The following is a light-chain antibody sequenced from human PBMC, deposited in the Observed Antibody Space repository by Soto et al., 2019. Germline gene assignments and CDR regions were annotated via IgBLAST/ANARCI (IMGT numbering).Light chain of an antibody. CDR1: SIDVGGYNY. CDR2: DVS. V-gene: IGLV2-14*01. Sequence: QTVLIQPASVSGSPGQSITISCTGTSIDVGGYNYVSWYQQHPGKAPKLMIYDVSNRPSGVSNRFSGSKSGNTASLTISGLQAEDEADYYCSSYTSSSTSYVFGTGTRSPS. J-gene: IGLJ1*01. CDR3: SSYTSSSTSYV.